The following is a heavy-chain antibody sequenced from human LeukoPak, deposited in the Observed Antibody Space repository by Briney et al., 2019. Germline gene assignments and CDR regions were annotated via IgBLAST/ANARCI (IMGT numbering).Heavy chain of an antibody. CDR2: ISGSGGST. CDR1: GFTFSSYA. V-gene: IGHV3-23*01. J-gene: IGHJ4*02. D-gene: IGHD3-22*01. CDR3: AREAYYYDSSATTFDY. Sequence: GGSLRLSCAASGFTFSSYAMSWVRQAPGKGLEWVSSISGSGGSTYYADSVKGRFTISRDNSKNTLYLQMNSLRAEDTAVYYCAREAYYYDSSATTFDYWGQGTLVTVSS.